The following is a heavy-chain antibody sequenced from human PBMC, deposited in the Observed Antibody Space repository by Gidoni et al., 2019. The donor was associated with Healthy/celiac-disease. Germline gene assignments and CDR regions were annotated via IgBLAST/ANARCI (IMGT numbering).Heavy chain of an antibody. D-gene: IGHD1-26*01. CDR1: GGPIRSSSYY. CDR2: IYYSGST. J-gene: IGHJ4*02. V-gene: IGHV4-39*01. Sequence: QLQLQESGPGLVKPSETLSLTCTVSGGPIRSSSYYWGWIRQPPGKWLEWIGSIYYSGSTYYNPSLKSRVTISVDTSKNQFSLKLSSVTAADTAVYYCARPGGAKTETDYWGQGTLVTVSS. CDR3: ARPGGAKTETDY.